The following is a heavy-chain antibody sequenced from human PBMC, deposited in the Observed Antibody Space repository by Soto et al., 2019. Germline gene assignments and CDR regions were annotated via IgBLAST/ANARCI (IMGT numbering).Heavy chain of an antibody. CDR1: GFNFHTYT. CDR3: ARDPNGAKVTTTGGCFDP. Sequence: DVQLVESGGGLVKPGGSLRLSCAASGFNFHTYTMTWVRQAPGKGLEWVSYISGTSETIFYADSVKGRFTISRDNAKNSLYLQLNSLRDEETAVYYCARDPNGAKVTTTGGCFDPWGQGTLVTVSS. CDR2: ISGTSETI. J-gene: IGHJ5*02. V-gene: IGHV3-48*02. D-gene: IGHD4-17*01.